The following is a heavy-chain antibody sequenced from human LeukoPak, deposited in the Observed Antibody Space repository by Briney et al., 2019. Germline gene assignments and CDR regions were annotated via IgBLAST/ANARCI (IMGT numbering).Heavy chain of an antibody. CDR3: ARSPRIRYGMDV. V-gene: IGHV4-59*08. CDR2: IYYSGST. J-gene: IGHJ6*02. D-gene: IGHD2-15*01. CDR1: GGSISSYY. Sequence: SETLPLTCTVSGGSISSYYWSWIRQPPGKGLEWIGYIYYSGSTNYNPSLKSRVTISVDTSKNQFSLKLSSVTAADTAVYYCARSPRIRYGMDVWGQGTTVTVSS.